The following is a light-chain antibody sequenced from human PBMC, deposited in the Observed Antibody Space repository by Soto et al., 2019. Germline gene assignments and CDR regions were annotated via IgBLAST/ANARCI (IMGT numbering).Light chain of an antibody. J-gene: IGLJ2*01. CDR2: DVS. V-gene: IGLV2-14*01. CDR3: SSYTSSSTPHVV. CDR1: SSDVGGYNY. Sequence: QSALTQPASVSGSPGQSITISCTGTSSDVGGYNYVSWYQQHPGKAPKLMIYDVSNRPSGVSNRFSGSKSGNTASLTISGLQAEEEADYYCSSYTSSSTPHVVFGGGTKGTVL.